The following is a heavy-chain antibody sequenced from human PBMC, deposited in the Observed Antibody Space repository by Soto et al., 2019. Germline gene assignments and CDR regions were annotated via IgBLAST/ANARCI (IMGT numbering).Heavy chain of an antibody. Sequence: QVQLQESGPGLVKPSETLSLTCTVSGGSISSYYWSWIRQPPGKGLEWIGYIYYSGSTNYNPSLRSRVTISVDTSKNQFSLKLSSVTAADTAVYYCASQTPPRSGSYSPPDYWGQGTLVTVSS. J-gene: IGHJ4*02. CDR3: ASQTPPRSGSYSPPDY. V-gene: IGHV4-59*08. D-gene: IGHD3-10*01. CDR1: GGSISSYY. CDR2: IYYSGST.